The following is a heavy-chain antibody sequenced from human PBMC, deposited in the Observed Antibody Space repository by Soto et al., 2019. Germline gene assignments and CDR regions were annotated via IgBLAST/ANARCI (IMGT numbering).Heavy chain of an antibody. CDR1: GFTFSSCG. CDR3: ARDAQWLVQDWYFDL. D-gene: IGHD6-19*01. V-gene: IGHV3-30-3*01. Sequence: QVQLVESGGGVVQPGRSLRLSCAASGFTFSSCGMHWVRQAPGKGLEWVAVISFDESNRYYADSVKGRFTISRDNSKNTLYVHMNSLRTEDTAVYFCARDAQWLVQDWYFDLWGRGTLVTVSS. CDR2: ISFDESNR. J-gene: IGHJ2*01.